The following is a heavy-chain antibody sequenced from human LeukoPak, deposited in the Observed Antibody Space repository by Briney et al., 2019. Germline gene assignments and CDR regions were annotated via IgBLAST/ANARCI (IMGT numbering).Heavy chain of an antibody. J-gene: IGHJ2*01. Sequence: GASVKVSCKASGGTFSSDAFSWVRQAPGQGLEWVGGIIPVFGTANYSQKFQGRVTVTTDESTSTAYMELSNLRSEDTAVYYCARDPGSGGYYYSGWYFDLWGRGTLVTVSS. CDR3: ARDPGSGGYYYSGWYFDL. D-gene: IGHD3-22*01. CDR2: IIPVFGTA. CDR1: GGTFSSDA. V-gene: IGHV1-69*05.